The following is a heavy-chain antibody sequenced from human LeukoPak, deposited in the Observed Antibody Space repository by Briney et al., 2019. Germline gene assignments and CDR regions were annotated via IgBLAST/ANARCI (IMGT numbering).Heavy chain of an antibody. V-gene: IGHV3-9*01. CDR2: ISWNSGSI. J-gene: IGHJ6*02. Sequence: GGSLRLSCAASGFTFDDYAMHWVRQAPGKGLEWVSGISWNSGSIGYADSVKGRFTISRDNAKNSLYLQMNSLRAEDTALYYCAKDFNPPKYSGRSYYYYGMDVWGQGTTVTVSS. CDR3: AKDFNPPKYSGRSYYYYGMDV. CDR1: GFTFDDYA. D-gene: IGHD1-26*01.